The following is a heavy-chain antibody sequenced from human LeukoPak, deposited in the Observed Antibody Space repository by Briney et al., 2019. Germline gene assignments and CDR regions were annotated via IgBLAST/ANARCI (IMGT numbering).Heavy chain of an antibody. CDR2: ISGSGGST. CDR1: GFTFSSYA. V-gene: IGHV3-23*01. CDR3: ARVRVYSSGWYPTDAFDI. D-gene: IGHD6-19*01. J-gene: IGHJ3*02. Sequence: GGSLRLSCAASGFTFSSYAMSWVRQAPGKGLEWVSAISGSGGSTYYADSVKGRFTISGDNAKNSLYLQMNSLRAEDTAVYYCARVRVYSSGWYPTDAFDIWGQGTMVTVSS.